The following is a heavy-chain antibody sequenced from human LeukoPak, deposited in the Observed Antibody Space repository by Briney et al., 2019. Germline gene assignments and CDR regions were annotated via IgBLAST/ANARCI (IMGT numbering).Heavy chain of an antibody. D-gene: IGHD3-3*02. CDR3: ARDWSPDPTGISSYNWFDP. CDR2: IYTSVNT. J-gene: IGHJ5*02. Sequence: PSETLSLTCTVSGASISSYYWSWIRQPAGKGLEWIGRIYTSVNTNYNPSLKSRVSMSVDTSKNQFSLKLSSVTAADTAVYYCARDWSPDPTGISSYNWFDPWGQGTLVTVSS. CDR1: GASISSYY. V-gene: IGHV4-4*07.